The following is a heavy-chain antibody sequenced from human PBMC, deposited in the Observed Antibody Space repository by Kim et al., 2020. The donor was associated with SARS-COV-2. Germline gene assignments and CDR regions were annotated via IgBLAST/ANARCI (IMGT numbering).Heavy chain of an antibody. CDR1: GYTFTSYG. Sequence: ASVKVSCKASGYTFTSYGISWVRQAPGQGLEWMGWISAYNGNTNYAQKLQGRVTMTTDTSTSTAYMELRSLRSDDTAVYYCARSFIYYDSSGKLDYWGQGTLVTVSS. V-gene: IGHV1-18*01. CDR3: ARSFIYYDSSGKLDY. J-gene: IGHJ4*02. D-gene: IGHD3-22*01. CDR2: ISAYNGNT.